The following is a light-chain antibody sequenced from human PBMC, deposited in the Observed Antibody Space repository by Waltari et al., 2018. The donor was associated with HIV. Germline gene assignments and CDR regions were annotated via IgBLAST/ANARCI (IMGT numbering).Light chain of an antibody. CDR3: MQALQTPRT. CDR1: QSLLHSNGYNY. V-gene: IGKV2-28*01. CDR2: LGS. Sequence: MGMTQSPLSLPVTPGEPASISCRSSQSLLHSNGYNYLDWYLQKPGQSPQLLIYLGSNRASGVPDRFSGSGSGTDFTLKISRVEAEDVGVYYCMQALQTPRTFGQGTKVEIK. J-gene: IGKJ1*01.